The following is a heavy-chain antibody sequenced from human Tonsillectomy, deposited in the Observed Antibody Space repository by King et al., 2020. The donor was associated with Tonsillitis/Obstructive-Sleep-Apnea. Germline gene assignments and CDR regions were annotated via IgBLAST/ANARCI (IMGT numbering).Heavy chain of an antibody. D-gene: IGHD5-12*01. CDR3: ARGVAPPRGWLRQRLAY. CDR1: GGSFSGYY. V-gene: IGHV4-34*01. Sequence: VQLQQWGAGLLKPSETLSLTCAVYGGSFSGYYWSWIRQPPGKGLEWIGEINHSGSTNYNPSLKSRVTISVDTSKNQFSLKLSSVTAADTAVYYCARGVAPPRGWLRQRLAYWGQGTLVPVSS. J-gene: IGHJ4*02. CDR2: INHSGST.